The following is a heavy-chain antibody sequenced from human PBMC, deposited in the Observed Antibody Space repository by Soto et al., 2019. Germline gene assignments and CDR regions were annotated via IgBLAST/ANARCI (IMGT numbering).Heavy chain of an antibody. J-gene: IGHJ4*02. CDR1: GVTFSSYA. V-gene: IGHV3-23*01. Sequence: GGSLRLSCAASGVTFSSYAITWVRQAPWKGLESVSAISGSGVSTDYVDSVKGRFTISRDNSEKTLYLKMNSLRAEDTAVYYFARLRAQTVRPGTYFDCSGQGLLVTVSS. CDR2: ISGSGVST. D-gene: IGHD3-16*01. CDR3: ARLRAQTVRPGTYFDC.